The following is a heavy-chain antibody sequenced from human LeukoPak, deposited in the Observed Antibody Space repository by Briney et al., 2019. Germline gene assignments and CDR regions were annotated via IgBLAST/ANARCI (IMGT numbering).Heavy chain of an antibody. J-gene: IGHJ4*02. CDR1: GFTFSSYA. V-gene: IGHV3-23*01. Sequence: GGSLRLSCAASGFTFSSYAMSWVRQTPGKGLEWVSSINDSGGSTYYADSVKGRFTISRDNAKNSLYLQMNSLRAEDTAVYYCARDLDYWGQGTLVTVSS. CDR2: INDSGGST. CDR3: ARDLDY.